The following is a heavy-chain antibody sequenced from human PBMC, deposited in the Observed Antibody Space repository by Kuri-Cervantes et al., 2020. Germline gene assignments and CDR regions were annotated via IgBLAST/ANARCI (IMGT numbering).Heavy chain of an antibody. CDR1: GFSFSNYG. Sequence: LSLTCAASGFSFSNYGMHWVRQAPGKGLEWVAFIQSDGSEICYGDSVKGRFTTSRDNSKKTVYLQMNSLRAEDTAVYYCAREARITMVRGVIMEEYYYGMDVWGQGTTVTVSS. V-gene: IGHV3-33*05. J-gene: IGHJ6*02. D-gene: IGHD3-10*01. CDR2: IQSDGSEI. CDR3: AREARITMVRGVIMEEYYYGMDV.